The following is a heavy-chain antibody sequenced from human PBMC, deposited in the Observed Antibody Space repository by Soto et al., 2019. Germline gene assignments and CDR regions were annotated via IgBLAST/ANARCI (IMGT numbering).Heavy chain of an antibody. CDR1: GGTFSSYA. Sequence: QVQLVQSGAEVKKPGSSVKVSCKASGGTFSSYAISWVRQAPGQGLGWMGGIIPIFGTANYAQKFQVRVTITADESTSTAYMELSSLRSDDTAVYYCARHVPAAGYYYGMDVWGQGTTVTVSS. CDR2: IIPIFGTA. D-gene: IGHD2-2*01. V-gene: IGHV1-69*12. CDR3: ARHVPAAGYYYGMDV. J-gene: IGHJ6*02.